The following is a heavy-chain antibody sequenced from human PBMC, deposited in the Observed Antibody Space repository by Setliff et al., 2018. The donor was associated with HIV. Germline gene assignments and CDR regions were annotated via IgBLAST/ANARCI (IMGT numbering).Heavy chain of an antibody. CDR3: ARAYNYIVDS. V-gene: IGHV3-48*01. Sequence: GGSLRLSCVAYSGFAFSDNPMNWVRQAPGKGLEWTSHIRGNSDIIKYAESVMGRFTISRDNAKNSLYLEMNSLRAEDTAIYYCARAYNYIVDSWGQGVLVTVSS. D-gene: IGHD3-22*01. J-gene: IGHJ4*02. CDR1: GFAFSDNP. CDR2: IRGNSDII.